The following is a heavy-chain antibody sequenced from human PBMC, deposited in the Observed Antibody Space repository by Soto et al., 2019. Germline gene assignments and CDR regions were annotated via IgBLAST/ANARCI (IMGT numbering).Heavy chain of an antibody. J-gene: IGHJ4*02. CDR2: IYYSGST. D-gene: IGHD2-2*01. Sequence: QVQLQESGPGLVKPSETLSLTCTVSGGSISSYYWSWIRQPPGKGLEWIGYIYYSGSTNYNPSLKSRVTISVDTSKNQFSLKLSSVTAADTAVYYCARSVSTRSPWVYDYWGQGILVTVSS. CDR3: ARSVSTRSPWVYDY. V-gene: IGHV4-59*01. CDR1: GGSISSYY.